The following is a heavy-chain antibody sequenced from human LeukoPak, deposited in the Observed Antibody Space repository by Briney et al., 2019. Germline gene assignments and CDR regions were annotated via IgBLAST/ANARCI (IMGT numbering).Heavy chain of an antibody. CDR1: GGSISSSSYY. D-gene: IGHD6-13*01. J-gene: IGHJ4*02. CDR2: IYYSGST. Sequence: SETLSLTCTVSGGSISSSSYYWGWIRQPPGKGLEWIGSIYYSGSTYYNPSLKSRVTISVDTSKNQFSLKLSSVTAADTAVYYCARVAAGTFDYWGQGTLVTVSS. CDR3: ARVAAGTFDY. V-gene: IGHV4-39*07.